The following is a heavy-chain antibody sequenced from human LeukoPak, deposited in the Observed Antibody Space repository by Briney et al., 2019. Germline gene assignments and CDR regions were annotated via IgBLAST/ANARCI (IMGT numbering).Heavy chain of an antibody. CDR3: AKGITTDDVAFDI. Sequence: GGSLRLSCAVSGFTFSTYAMSWVRQARGKGLEWVSAISPSGTSTYYADSVKGRFTISRDNYKNRVYMQMNSLRAEDTPVYYCAKGITTDDVAFDIWGQGKMVTVSS. CDR1: GFTFSTYA. D-gene: IGHD4-11*01. V-gene: IGHV3-23*01. CDR2: ISPSGTST. J-gene: IGHJ3*02.